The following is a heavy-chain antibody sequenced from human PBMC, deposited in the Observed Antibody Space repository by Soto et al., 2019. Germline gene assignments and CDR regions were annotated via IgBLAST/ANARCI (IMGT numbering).Heavy chain of an antibody. D-gene: IGHD3-3*01. CDR1: GGSITSSKHY. CDR3: ARGGCDDFWSGYLYLLDS. J-gene: IGHJ4*02. CDR2: IYLSGFT. Sequence: PSETLSLTCTVSGGSITSSKHYWSWIRQHPGKGLEWIGYIYLSGFTYSNPSLKSRVTMSIDTSKNQFSLKLSSVTAADTAVYYCARGGCDDFWSGYLYLLDSWGLGTLVTGSS. V-gene: IGHV4-30-4*08.